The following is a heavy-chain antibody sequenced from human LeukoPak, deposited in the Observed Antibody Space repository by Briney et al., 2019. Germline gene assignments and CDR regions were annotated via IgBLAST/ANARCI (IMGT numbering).Heavy chain of an antibody. Sequence: GGSLRLSCTASGFTFSSAWMHWVRQAPGTGLVWVSRITDDATTTYADSVRGRFTISRDNAKNILYLQMNSLRAEDTAVYYCVRDRVGPDYWGQGTLVTVSS. V-gene: IGHV3-74*03. D-gene: IGHD1-26*01. CDR1: GFTFSSAW. J-gene: IGHJ4*02. CDR2: ITDDATT. CDR3: VRDRVGPDY.